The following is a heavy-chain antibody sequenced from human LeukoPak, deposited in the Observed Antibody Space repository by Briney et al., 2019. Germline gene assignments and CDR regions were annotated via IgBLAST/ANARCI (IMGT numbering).Heavy chain of an antibody. V-gene: IGHV3-30-3*01. J-gene: IGHJ5*02. CDR2: ISYDGSNK. CDR3: ARESRRYDILTGYYNGNWFDP. D-gene: IGHD3-9*01. Sequence: GGSLRLSCAASGFTFSSYAMHWVRQAPGKGLEWVAVISYDGSNKYYADSVKGRFTISRDNSKNTLYLQMNSLRAEDTAVYHCARESRRYDILTGYYNGNWFDPWGQGTLVTVSS. CDR1: GFTFSSYA.